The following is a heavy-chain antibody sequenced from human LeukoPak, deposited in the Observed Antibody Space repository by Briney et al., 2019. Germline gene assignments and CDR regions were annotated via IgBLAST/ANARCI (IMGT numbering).Heavy chain of an antibody. CDR2: VNHRGST. Sequence: SETLSLTCAVYGGSFSGYYWTWIRQAPGKGLEWIGEVNHRGSTKYNPPLKNRVSISEDMSKNQFSLKLGSVTAADTAIYYCARGAAYSSSWPGDYYYGFDVWGQGTTVTVSS. CDR1: GGSFSGYY. J-gene: IGHJ6*02. D-gene: IGHD6-13*01. CDR3: ARGAAYSSSWPGDYYYGFDV. V-gene: IGHV4-34*01.